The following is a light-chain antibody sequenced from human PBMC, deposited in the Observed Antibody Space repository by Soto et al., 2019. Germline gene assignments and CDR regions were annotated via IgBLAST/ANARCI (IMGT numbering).Light chain of an antibody. V-gene: IGKV1-39*01. CDR3: QQSYRTPRT. CDR1: QSISTY. Sequence: DIRMTQSPSSLSASVGHRVTITCRASQSISTYLNWYQQKPGKAPKLLIYAASSLQSGVPSRFSGSGSGTDFTLTISSLQPEDFATYYCQQSYRTPRTFGQGTKVDIK. J-gene: IGKJ1*01. CDR2: AAS.